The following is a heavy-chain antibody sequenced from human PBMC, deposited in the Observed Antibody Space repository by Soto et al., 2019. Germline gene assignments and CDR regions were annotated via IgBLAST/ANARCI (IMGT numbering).Heavy chain of an antibody. J-gene: IGHJ4*02. V-gene: IGHV1-46*01. CDR3: ARGGYSYGYALWYFDY. CDR1: GYTFTSYY. D-gene: IGHD5-18*01. CDR2: INPSGGST. Sequence: GASVKVSCKASGYTFTSYYMHWVRQAPGQGLEWMGIINPSGGSTSYAQKFQGRVTMTRDTSTSTVYMELSSLRPEDTAVYYCARGGYSYGYALWYFDYWGQGTLVTVSS.